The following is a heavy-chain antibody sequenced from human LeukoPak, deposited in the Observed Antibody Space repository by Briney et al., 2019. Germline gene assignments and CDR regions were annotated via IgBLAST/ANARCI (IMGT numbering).Heavy chain of an antibody. D-gene: IGHD3-16*01. CDR3: ARHKAIHGGDAFDM. Sequence: PSETLSLTCTVSGGSVSGYYWIWIRQPPGKGLEWIGYIHYTGRATYNSSLKSRVTISIETSKNQFSLNLNSVTAADTAIYYCARHKAIHGGDAFDMWGQGTVVTVSS. J-gene: IGHJ3*02. V-gene: IGHV4-59*08. CDR2: IHYTGRA. CDR1: GGSVSGYY.